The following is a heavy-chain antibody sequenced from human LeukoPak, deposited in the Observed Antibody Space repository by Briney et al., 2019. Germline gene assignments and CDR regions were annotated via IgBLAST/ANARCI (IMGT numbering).Heavy chain of an antibody. CDR1: GFTFSSYG. D-gene: IGHD2-21*01. CDR3: AKVGGDDDAFDI. CDR2: ISYDGSNK. J-gene: IGHJ3*02. V-gene: IGHV3-30*18. Sequence: GSLRLSCAASGFTFSSYGMHWVRQAPGKGLEWVAVISYDGSNKYYADSVKGRFTISRDNSKNTLYLQMNSLRAEGTAVYYCAKVGGDDDAFDIWGQGTMVTVSS.